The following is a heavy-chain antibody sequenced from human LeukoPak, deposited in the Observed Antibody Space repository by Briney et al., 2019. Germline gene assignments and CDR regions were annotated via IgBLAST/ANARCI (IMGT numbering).Heavy chain of an antibody. V-gene: IGHV3-30*04. CDR3: ARAEGYGGELDS. J-gene: IGHJ4*02. D-gene: IGHD4-23*01. Sequence: GGSLRLSCAASGFTFSSYAMHWVRRAPGKGLEWVAVISYDGPNKNYADSVKGRFTISRENSKNRLYLQMNSLRAEDTAVYYCARAEGYGGELDSWGQGTLVT. CDR2: ISYDGPNK. CDR1: GFTFSSYA.